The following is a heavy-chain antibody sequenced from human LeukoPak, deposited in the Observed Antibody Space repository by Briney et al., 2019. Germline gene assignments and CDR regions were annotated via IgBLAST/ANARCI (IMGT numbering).Heavy chain of an antibody. V-gene: IGHV3-7*01. J-gene: IGHJ4*02. CDR2: IKEDGSKK. CDR1: GFTFSSYA. CDR3: ATPADDY. Sequence: GGSLRLSCAASGFTFSSYAMSWVRQAPGKGLEWVANIKEDGSKKSYADSVKGRFTISRDNAKSSLYLQMNSLRAEDTALYYCATPADDYWGQGTLVTVSS.